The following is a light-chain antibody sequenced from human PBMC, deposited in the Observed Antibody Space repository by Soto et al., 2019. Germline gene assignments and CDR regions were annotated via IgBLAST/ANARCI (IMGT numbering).Light chain of an antibody. CDR1: SSDVGGFNF. CDR3: SSYTSSTVVV. J-gene: IGLJ2*01. Sequence: QSVLTQPASVSGSPGQSITISCTGTSSDVGGFNFVSWYQHHPGKAPRLMIYEVTNRPSAVSNRFSGSKSGNTASLTISGLQAEDEADYYCSSYTSSTVVVFGGGTKLTVL. CDR2: EVT. V-gene: IGLV2-14*01.